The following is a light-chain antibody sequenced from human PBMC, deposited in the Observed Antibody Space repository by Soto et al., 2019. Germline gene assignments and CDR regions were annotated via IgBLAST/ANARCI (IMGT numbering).Light chain of an antibody. CDR1: QTIRSW. V-gene: IGKV1-5*03. CDR3: QHYNSYSEA. Sequence: DIPMTQSPSTMPGSGLDRVTIRCRASQTIRSWLAWYQQKPGKAPKLLIYKASTLKSGVPSRFSGSGFGTEFTLTISSLQPDDFATYDCQHYNSYSEAFGQGTKVDIK. CDR2: KAS. J-gene: IGKJ1*01.